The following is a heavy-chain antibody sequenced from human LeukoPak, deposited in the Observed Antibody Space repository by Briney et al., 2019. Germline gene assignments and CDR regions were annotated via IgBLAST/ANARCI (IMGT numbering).Heavy chain of an antibody. D-gene: IGHD3-22*01. J-gene: IGHJ4*02. CDR1: GFTFDDYG. V-gene: IGHV3-20*04. CDR3: AREVGDYYDSSGYYRIDY. Sequence: PGGPLRLSCAASGFTFDDYGMSWVRQAPGKGLEWVSGINWNGGSTGYADSVKGRFTISRDNAKNSLYLQMNSLRAEDTALYYCAREVGDYYDSSGYYRIDYWGQGALVTVSS. CDR2: INWNGGST.